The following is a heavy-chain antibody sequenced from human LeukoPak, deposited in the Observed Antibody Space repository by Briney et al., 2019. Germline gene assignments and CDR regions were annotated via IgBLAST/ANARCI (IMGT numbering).Heavy chain of an antibody. CDR3: ARTAYYYDGSGYDDAFDI. Sequence: GGSLRLSCAASGFTCSDYYMSWLRQAPGKGLEWVSHISRSGSTRYYADSLKGRFTISRDNAKNSLYLQMNSLRAEDTAVYYCARTAYYYDGSGYDDAFDIWGQGTMVTVSS. V-gene: IGHV3-11*01. D-gene: IGHD3-22*01. J-gene: IGHJ3*02. CDR2: ISRSGSTR. CDR1: GFTCSDYY.